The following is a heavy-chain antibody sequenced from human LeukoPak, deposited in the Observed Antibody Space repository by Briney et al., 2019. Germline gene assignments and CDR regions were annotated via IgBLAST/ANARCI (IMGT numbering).Heavy chain of an antibody. Sequence: GGSLRLSCAASAFTFSRYWMSWVRQAPGKGLEWVANIKQDGSEKYYLDSVKGRFNISRDNAKNSLYLQMNSLRAEDTAVYYCAGDFSMGYSSSWYVGYWGQGTLVTVSS. CDR3: AGDFSMGYSSSWYVGY. D-gene: IGHD6-13*01. V-gene: IGHV3-7*01. J-gene: IGHJ4*02. CDR2: IKQDGSEK. CDR1: AFTFSRYW.